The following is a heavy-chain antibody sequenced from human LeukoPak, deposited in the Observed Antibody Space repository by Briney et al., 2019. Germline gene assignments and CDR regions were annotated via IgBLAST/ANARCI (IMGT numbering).Heavy chain of an antibody. V-gene: IGHV1-46*01. J-gene: IGHJ4*02. CDR1: GYTFTTYY. CDR3: ARVGSAAATADY. Sequence: ASVKVSCKASGYTFTTYYMHWMRQAPGQGPEWMGIINPRGGSTDYSQKFQGRITMTSDTSTSTVYMELSSLRSDDTAVYFCARVGSAAATADYWGQGALVTVSS. D-gene: IGHD6-25*01. CDR2: INPRGGST.